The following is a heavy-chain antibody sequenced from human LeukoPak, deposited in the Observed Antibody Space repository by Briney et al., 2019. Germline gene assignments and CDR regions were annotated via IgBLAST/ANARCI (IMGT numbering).Heavy chain of an antibody. CDR1: GGTFSSYA. V-gene: IGHV1-69*13. Sequence: ASVKVSCKASGGTFSSYAISWVRQAPGQGLEWMGGIIPIFGTANYAQKFQGRVTITADESTSTAYMELSSLRSEDTAVYYCARWGLEAYNWFDPWGRGTLVTVSS. CDR3: ARWGLEAYNWFDP. CDR2: IIPIFGTA. D-gene: IGHD1-26*01. J-gene: IGHJ5*02.